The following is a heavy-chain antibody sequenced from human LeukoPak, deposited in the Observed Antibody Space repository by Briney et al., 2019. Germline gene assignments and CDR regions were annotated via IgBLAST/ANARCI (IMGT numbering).Heavy chain of an antibody. J-gene: IGHJ4*02. CDR1: GFTFDDYA. D-gene: IGHD1-7*01. Sequence: GGSLRLSCAASGFTFDDYATHWVRQAPGKGLEWVSPISGDGGSTYYADSVKGRFTISRDNSKNSLYLQMNSLRTEDTALYYCAKAAGYNWNYAGDYWGQGTLVTVSS. V-gene: IGHV3-43*02. CDR2: ISGDGGST. CDR3: AKAAGYNWNYAGDY.